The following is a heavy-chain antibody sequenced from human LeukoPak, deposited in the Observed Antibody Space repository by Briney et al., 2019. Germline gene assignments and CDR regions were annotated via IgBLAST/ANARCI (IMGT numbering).Heavy chain of an antibody. Sequence: GVPLRLACTASGYPYNKYDKWWVRDAPGKARVRVSGNSGSGGESVGGTYYADSVKGRFTISRHNSKNSLYLQMNRLRAEDTAVYYCAKARKSRGIPVAAVIVYWGQGPLVSVSS. J-gene: IGHJ4*02. D-gene: IGHD6-19*01. CDR1: GYPYNKYD. CDR3: AKARKSRGIPVAAVIVY. V-gene: IGHV3-23*01. CDR2: NSGSGGESVGGT.